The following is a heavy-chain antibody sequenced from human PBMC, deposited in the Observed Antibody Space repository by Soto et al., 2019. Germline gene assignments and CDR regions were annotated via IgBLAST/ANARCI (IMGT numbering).Heavy chain of an antibody. CDR1: GFTFRSFT. CDR3: TRDASRDSSARGWFDP. Sequence: GGSLRLSCAASGFTFRSFTMNWVRQAPGKGLEWVSTISSNSAYIYYTDALRGRFTIPRDNAKNSLHLQMNSLRAEDTAVYYCTRDASRDSSARGWFDPWGPGTLVTVSS. CDR2: ISSNSAYI. J-gene: IGHJ5*02. D-gene: IGHD6-13*01. V-gene: IGHV3-21*01.